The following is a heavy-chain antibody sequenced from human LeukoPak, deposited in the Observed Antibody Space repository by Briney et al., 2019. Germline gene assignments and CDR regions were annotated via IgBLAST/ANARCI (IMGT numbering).Heavy chain of an antibody. V-gene: IGHV4-34*01. J-gene: IGHJ6*03. CDR1: GGSFSGYY. CDR3: ARGVIAARRYYYYYYMDV. Sequence: PSETPSLTCAVYGGSFSGYYWSWIRQPPGKGLEWIGEINHSGSTNYNPSLKSRVTISVDTSKNQFSLKLSSVTAADTAVYYCARGVIAARRYYYYYYMDVWGKGTTVTVSS. D-gene: IGHD6-6*01. CDR2: INHSGST.